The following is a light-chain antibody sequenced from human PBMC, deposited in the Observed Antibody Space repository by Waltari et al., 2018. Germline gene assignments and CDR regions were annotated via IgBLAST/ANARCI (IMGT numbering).Light chain of an antibody. J-gene: IGLJ3*02. CDR1: SSAVRAYDY. Sequence: QSALTQPASVSGSPGQSITISCTGTSSAVRAYDYVSWYQQKPGKAPQLIIFEVRDRPPGVPNRFSGSKSGYTAFLTISGLQAEDEAYYYCTSYTTSRTWVFGGGTKLTVL. CDR3: TSYTTSRTWV. V-gene: IGLV2-14*01. CDR2: EVR.